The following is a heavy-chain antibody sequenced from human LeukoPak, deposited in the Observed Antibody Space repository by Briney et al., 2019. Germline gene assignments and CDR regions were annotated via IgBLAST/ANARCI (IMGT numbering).Heavy chain of an antibody. CDR2: ISYSGTSV. CDR1: GLTFSSYG. Sequence: GGSLRLSCAASGLTFSSYGMTWVRQAPGKGLEWVSSISYSGTSVYYADSVKGRFTISRDNAKNSLYLQMNSLRAEDTALYYCASDVSGWSSNYWGQGTLVTVSS. V-gene: IGHV3-21*01. CDR3: ASDVSGWSSNY. D-gene: IGHD6-19*01. J-gene: IGHJ4*02.